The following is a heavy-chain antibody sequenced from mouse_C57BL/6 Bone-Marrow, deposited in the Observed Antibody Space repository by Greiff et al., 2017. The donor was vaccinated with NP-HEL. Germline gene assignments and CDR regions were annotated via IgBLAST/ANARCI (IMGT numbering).Heavy chain of an antibody. V-gene: IGHV14-4*01. CDR1: GFNIKDDY. J-gene: IGHJ4*01. CDR3: TTWGCYYYGSSPFAMDY. CDR2: IDPENGDT. Sequence: EVKVVESGAELVRPGASVKLSCTASGFNIKDDYMHWVKQRPEQGLEWIGWIDPENGDTEYASKFQGKATITADTSSNTAYLQLSSLTSEDTAVYYCTTWGCYYYGSSPFAMDYWGQGTSVTVSS. D-gene: IGHD1-1*01.